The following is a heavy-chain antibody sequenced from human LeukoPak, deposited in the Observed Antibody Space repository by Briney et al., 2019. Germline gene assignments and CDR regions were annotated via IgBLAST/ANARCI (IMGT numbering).Heavy chain of an antibody. J-gene: IGHJ4*02. V-gene: IGHV4-39*01. CDR3: ARHAYRSGWLDF. D-gene: IGHD6-19*01. Sequence: KPSETLSLTCTVSGGSISSSSYYRGWIRQPPGKGLEWIVTICYSGGTYYTPSLDSRVTISVDTSKNQFSLRLSSVTAADTAVYYCARHAYRSGWLDFWGQGTLVTVSS. CDR2: ICYSGGT. CDR1: GGSISSSSYY.